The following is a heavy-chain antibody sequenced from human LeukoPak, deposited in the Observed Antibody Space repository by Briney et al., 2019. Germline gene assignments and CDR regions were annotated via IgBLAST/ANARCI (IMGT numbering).Heavy chain of an antibody. J-gene: IGHJ4*02. CDR2: ISAYSGDT. CDR1: GYTFTSYG. D-gene: IGHD5-18*01. V-gene: IGHV1-18*01. CDR3: ASRGRYSYGHDY. Sequence: ASVKVSCKASGYTFTSYGISWVRQAPGQGLEWMGWISAYSGDTNYAQKFQGRATMTTDTSTSTAYMELRSLSSDDTAVYYCASRGRYSYGHDYWGQGTLVTVSS.